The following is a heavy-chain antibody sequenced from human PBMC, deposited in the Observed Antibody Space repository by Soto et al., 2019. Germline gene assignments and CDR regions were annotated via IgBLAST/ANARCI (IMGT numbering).Heavy chain of an antibody. CDR1: GGLISNYY. J-gene: IGHJ4*02. V-gene: IGHV4-59*01. D-gene: IGHD3-22*01. Sequence: TSETLSLTCTVSGGLISNYYWSWIRQTPGKGLEWIGYLYYSEITKYNPSLQSRVTISVDTSNQLSLKLTSVTAADTAVYCCARGAYDSSVYYNEPFDSWGQGTLVTVSS. CDR3: ARGAYDSSVYYNEPFDS. CDR2: LYYSEIT.